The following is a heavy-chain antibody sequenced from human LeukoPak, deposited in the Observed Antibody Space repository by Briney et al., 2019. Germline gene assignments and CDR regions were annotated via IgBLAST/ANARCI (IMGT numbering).Heavy chain of an antibody. J-gene: IGHJ6*03. CDR1: GGSISSGSYY. Sequence: SETLSLTCTVSGGSISSGSYYWSWIRQPAGKGLEWIGRIYTSGSTNYNPSLKSRVTISVDTSKNQFSLKLSSVTAADTAVYYCARAVASTHRKDIVVVPAAYAPPFQYYMDVWGKGTTVTVSS. D-gene: IGHD2-2*01. CDR2: IYTSGST. V-gene: IGHV4-61*02. CDR3: ARAVASTHRKDIVVVPAAYAPPFQYYMDV.